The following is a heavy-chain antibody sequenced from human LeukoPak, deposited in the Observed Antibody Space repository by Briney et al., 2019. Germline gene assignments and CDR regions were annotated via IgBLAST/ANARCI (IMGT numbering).Heavy chain of an antibody. CDR3: ARHAKGAFDI. Sequence: SETLSLTCTVSGGSISSYYWSWLRQPPGKGLEWIGYIYYSGSTNYNPSLKSRVTISVDTSKNQFSLKLSSVTAADTAVYYCARHAKGAFDIWGRGTMVTVSS. CDR1: GGSISSYY. J-gene: IGHJ3*02. CDR2: IYYSGST. V-gene: IGHV4-59*08.